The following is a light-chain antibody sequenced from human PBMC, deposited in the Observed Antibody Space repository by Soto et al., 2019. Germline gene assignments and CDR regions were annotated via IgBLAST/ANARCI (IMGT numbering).Light chain of an antibody. J-gene: IGLJ1*01. Sequence: QSVLAQPASVSGSPGQSITISCTGTGSDVGGYDYVSWYQHHPGKAPKVMIYEVTNRPSGVSNRFSGPKSGNTASLTISGLLAEDEADYYCSSYTSSSTYVLGIGTKVTVL. CDR2: EVT. CDR3: SSYTSSSTYV. CDR1: GSDVGGYDY. V-gene: IGLV2-14*01.